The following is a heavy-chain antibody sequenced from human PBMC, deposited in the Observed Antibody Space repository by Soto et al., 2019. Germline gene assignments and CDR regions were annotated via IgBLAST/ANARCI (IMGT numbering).Heavy chain of an antibody. CDR2: ISKSGDKT. CDR1: GFTFSNYG. V-gene: IGHV3-23*01. J-gene: IGHJ4*02. CDR3: AKGVYNDYVSDY. D-gene: IGHD4-17*01. Sequence: PEGSLRLSCAASGFTFSNYGMSWVRQAPGKGLEWVSAISKSGDKTYYRDSVKGRFTISRDNSKSTVYLQMNSLRAEDTALYYCAKGVYNDYVSDYWGQGTLVTVSS.